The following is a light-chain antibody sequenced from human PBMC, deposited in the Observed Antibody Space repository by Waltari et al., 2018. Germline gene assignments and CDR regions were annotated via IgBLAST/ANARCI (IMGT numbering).Light chain of an antibody. J-gene: IGKJ5*01. CDR3: QQYNYWPT. CDR2: GAS. V-gene: IGKV3-15*01. Sequence: IVMTQSPATLSVSPGERATLSCRASQSVSSNLAWYQQKPGQSPRLLIHGASTRATGIPARFSGSGSGTEFTLTISSLQSEDFALYFCQQYNYWPTFGPGTRLEIK. CDR1: QSVSSN.